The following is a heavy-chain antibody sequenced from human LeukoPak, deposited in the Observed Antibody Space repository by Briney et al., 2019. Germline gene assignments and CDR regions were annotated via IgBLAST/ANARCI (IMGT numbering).Heavy chain of an antibody. V-gene: IGHV3-43*01. CDR3: ARGVGSYYYMDV. CDR2: ISWDGGST. CDR1: GFTFDDYT. J-gene: IGHJ6*03. Sequence: GGSLRLSCAASGFTFDDYTMHWVRQAPGKGLEWISLISWDGGSTYYADPVKGRFTISRDNSKNSLYLQMNSLRTEDTALYYCARGVGSYYYMDVWGKGTTVTVSS. D-gene: IGHD2-8*01.